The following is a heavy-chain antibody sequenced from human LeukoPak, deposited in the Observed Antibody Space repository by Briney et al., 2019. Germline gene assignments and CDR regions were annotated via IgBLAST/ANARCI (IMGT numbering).Heavy chain of an antibody. CDR3: ARGGGSGRKKKPWFDP. Sequence: PSETLSLTCAVYGGSFSGYYWSWIRQPPGKGLEWIGEINHSGSTNYNPSLKSRVTISVDTSKNQFSLKLSSVTAADTAVYYCARGGGSGRKKKPWFDPWGQGTLVTVSS. CDR2: INHSGST. CDR1: GGSFSGYY. D-gene: IGHD6-19*01. J-gene: IGHJ5*02. V-gene: IGHV4-34*01.